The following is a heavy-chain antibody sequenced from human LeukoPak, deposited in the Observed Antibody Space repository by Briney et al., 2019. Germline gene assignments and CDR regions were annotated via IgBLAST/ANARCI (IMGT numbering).Heavy chain of an antibody. CDR2: IYSGGDT. J-gene: IGHJ4*02. Sequence: PGGSLRLSCAASGFTVTNHYMSWVRQAPGKGLEWVSVIYSGGDTFHADSVKGRFTLSRDNSKNILYLQMNSLRAEDTAVYYCTRDPDGWGQGTLVTVSS. V-gene: IGHV3-66*01. CDR1: GFTVTNHY. CDR3: TRDPDG.